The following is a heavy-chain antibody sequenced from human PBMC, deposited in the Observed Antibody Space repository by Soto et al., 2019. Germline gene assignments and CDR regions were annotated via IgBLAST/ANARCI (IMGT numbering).Heavy chain of an antibody. D-gene: IGHD3-22*01. Sequence: QVQLVQSGAEVKKPGASVKVSCKASGYTFTSYDINWVRQATGQELEWMGCMNPNSGNSVYAQKFQGRVTMTRNTSIRAAYMELSRLRSEGTAVYYFAREKSSGYYYDYWGQGSLVNVSS. CDR1: GYTFTSYD. V-gene: IGHV1-8*01. CDR3: AREKSSGYYYDY. J-gene: IGHJ4*02. CDR2: MNPNSGNS.